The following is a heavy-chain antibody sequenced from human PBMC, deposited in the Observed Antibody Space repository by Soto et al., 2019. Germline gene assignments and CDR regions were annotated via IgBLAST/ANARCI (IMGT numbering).Heavy chain of an antibody. CDR2: IKHSGST. CDR1: CGSFSGYY. D-gene: IGHD4-4*01. J-gene: IGHJ6*02. CDR3: ARVHSNFYYYYGMNV. V-gene: IGHV4-34*01. Sequence: SETLSLTCAVYCGSFSGYYWSWIRQPPGKGLEWIGEIKHSGSTNYNPSLKSRVTISVDTSKNQFSLKLSSVTAADTAVYYCARVHSNFYYYYGMNVWGQGTTVT.